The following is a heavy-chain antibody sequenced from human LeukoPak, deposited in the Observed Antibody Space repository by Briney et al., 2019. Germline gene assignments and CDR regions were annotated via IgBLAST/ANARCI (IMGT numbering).Heavy chain of an antibody. CDR1: GFTFSSYW. V-gene: IGHV3-21*01. J-gene: IGHJ3*02. CDR2: ISRSGDYI. Sequence: GGSLRLSCAASGFTFSSYWMHWVRQAPGKGLEWVSSISRSGDYIYYADSVKGRFTISRDNAKNSLYLQMNSLRAEDTALYYCASDSSWFLNDFDIWGHGTMITVSS. D-gene: IGHD6-13*01. CDR3: ASDSSWFLNDFDI.